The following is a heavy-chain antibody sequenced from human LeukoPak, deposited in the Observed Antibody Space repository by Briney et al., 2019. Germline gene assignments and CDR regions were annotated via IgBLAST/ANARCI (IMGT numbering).Heavy chain of an antibody. CDR2: INHSGST. D-gene: IGHD3-3*01. Sequence: PSETLSLTCAVYGGSFSGYYWGWIRQPPGKGLEWIGEINHSGSTNYNPSLKSRVTISVDTSKNQFSLKLSSVTVADTAVYYCARTGKLRFLEWLRMDYFDYWGQGTLVTVSS. CDR3: ARTGKLRFLEWLRMDYFDY. J-gene: IGHJ4*02. V-gene: IGHV4-34*01. CDR1: GGSFSGYY.